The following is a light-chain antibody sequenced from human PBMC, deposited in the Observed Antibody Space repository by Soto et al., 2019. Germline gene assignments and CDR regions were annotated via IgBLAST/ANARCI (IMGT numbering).Light chain of an antibody. Sequence: EIVMTQSPATLSVSPGERATLSCRASQSVSSNLAWYQQKPGQAPRLLILGASTRAAGIPARFSGSGSGTEFSLTISSLQSEDFAVYYCQQYNNWPPITFGQGTRLEIK. CDR2: GAS. CDR1: QSVSSN. V-gene: IGKV3-15*01. J-gene: IGKJ5*01. CDR3: QQYNNWPPIT.